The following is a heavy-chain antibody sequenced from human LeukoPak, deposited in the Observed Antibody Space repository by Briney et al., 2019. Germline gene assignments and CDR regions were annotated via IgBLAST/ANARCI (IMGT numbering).Heavy chain of an antibody. J-gene: IGHJ4*02. D-gene: IGHD3-10*01. CDR2: ISYDGSNK. CDR3: AKGYGSGSYSVDY. V-gene: IGHV3-30*18. Sequence: GSLRPSCAASGFTFSSYGLHWVRQAPGKGLEWVTFISYDGSNKYYADSVKGRFTISRDNSENTLYLQMNSLRAEDTAVYHCAKGYGSGSYSVDYWGQGTLVTVSS. CDR1: GFTFSSYG.